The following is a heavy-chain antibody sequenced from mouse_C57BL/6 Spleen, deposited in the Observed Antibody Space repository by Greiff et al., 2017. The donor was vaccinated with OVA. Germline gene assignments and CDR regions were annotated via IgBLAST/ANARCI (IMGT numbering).Heavy chain of an antibody. CDR2: IDPSDSYT. CDR3: AYYYGSSAYFDV. D-gene: IGHD1-1*01. V-gene: IGHV1-50*01. Sequence: QVQLKQPGAELVKPGASVKLSCKASGYTFTSYWMQWVKQRPGQGLEWIGEIDPSDSYTNYNQKFKGKATLTVDTSSSTAYMQLSSLTSEDSAVYYCAYYYGSSAYFDVWGTGTTVTVSS. J-gene: IGHJ1*03. CDR1: GYTFTSYW.